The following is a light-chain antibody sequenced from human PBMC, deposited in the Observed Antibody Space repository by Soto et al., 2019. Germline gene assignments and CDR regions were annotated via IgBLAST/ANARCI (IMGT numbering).Light chain of an antibody. CDR1: SSDVGDYNY. Sequence: QSALTQPRSVSGSLGQSVTFSCTGTSSDVGDYNYVSWYQQHPGKAPKLIIYEVIKRPSGVPDRFSGSKSGNTASLTISGLQTEDEADYYCCSYAGSYNVVFGGGTKLTV. V-gene: IGLV2-11*01. J-gene: IGLJ2*01. CDR3: CSYAGSYNVV. CDR2: EVI.